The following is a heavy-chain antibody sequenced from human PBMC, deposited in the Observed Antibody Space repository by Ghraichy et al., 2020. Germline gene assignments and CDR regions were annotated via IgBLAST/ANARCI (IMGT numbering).Heavy chain of an antibody. J-gene: IGHJ4*02. CDR3: VPSDWGY. V-gene: IGHV3-23*01. CDR2: INHSGDTT. Sequence: GGSLRLSCVTSGFTFENYGMNWVRQAPGKGLEWVSTINHSGDTTNYVDSVKGRFTISRDNTKNKLYLQMNNLRVEDTAVYYCVPSDWGYWGQGTLVTVSS. CDR1: GFTFENYG. D-gene: IGHD2-21*01.